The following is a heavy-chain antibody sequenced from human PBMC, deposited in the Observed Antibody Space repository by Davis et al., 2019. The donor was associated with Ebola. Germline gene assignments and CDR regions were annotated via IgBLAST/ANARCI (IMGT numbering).Heavy chain of an antibody. CDR2: ISDSGGST. Sequence: GESLKISCAASGFTFSIYAMSWVRQAPGKGLEWVSAISDSGGSTYYADSVKGRFTISRDNSKNTLYLQMNSLGDDDTAVYYCAKSSCTGASCYRGLVDYWGQGTLVTVSS. CDR1: GFTFSIYA. J-gene: IGHJ4*02. D-gene: IGHD2-2*01. CDR3: AKSSCTGASCYRGLVDY. V-gene: IGHV3-23*01.